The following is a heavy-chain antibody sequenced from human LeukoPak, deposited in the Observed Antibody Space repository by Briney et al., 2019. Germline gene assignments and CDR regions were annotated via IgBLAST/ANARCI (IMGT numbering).Heavy chain of an antibody. CDR3: ATMSVRIPAAIPRSNAFDI. J-gene: IGHJ3*02. CDR1: GYTFTSYG. CDR2: ISAYNGNT. Sequence: GASVKVSCKASGYTFTSYGISWVRQAPGQGLEWMGWISAYNGNTNYAQKLQGRVTMTTDTSTSTAYMELSSLRSEDTAVYYCATMSVRIPAAIPRSNAFDIWGQGTMVTVSS. D-gene: IGHD2-2*02. V-gene: IGHV1-18*01.